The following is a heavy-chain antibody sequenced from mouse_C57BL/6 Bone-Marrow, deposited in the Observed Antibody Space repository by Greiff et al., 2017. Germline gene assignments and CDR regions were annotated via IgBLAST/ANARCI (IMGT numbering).Heavy chain of an antibody. J-gene: IGHJ4*01. CDR1: GFSFNTYA. Sequence: GGGLVQPKGSLKLSCAASGFSFNTYAMNWVRQAPGKGLEWVARIRSKSNNYATYYADSVKDRFTISRDDSESMLYLQMNNLKTEDTAMYYCVRDSSSGYVYAMDYWGQGTSVTVSS. CDR2: IRSKSNNYAT. D-gene: IGHD3-2*02. V-gene: IGHV10-1*01. CDR3: VRDSSSGYVYAMDY.